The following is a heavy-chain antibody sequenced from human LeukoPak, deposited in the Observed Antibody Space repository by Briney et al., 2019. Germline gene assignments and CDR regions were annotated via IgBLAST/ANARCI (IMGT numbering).Heavy chain of an antibody. V-gene: IGHV3-53*01. CDR3: ARGATIFGVAEEYYFDY. CDR2: IYSGGST. J-gene: IGHJ4*02. D-gene: IGHD3-3*01. CDR1: GFTVNSNY. Sequence: PGGSLRLSCAASGFTVNSNYMSWVRQAPGKGLEWVSVIYSGGSTYYPDSVKGRFTISRDNSKNTLYLQMNSLRAEDTAVYYCARGATIFGVAEEYYFDYWGQGTLVTVSS.